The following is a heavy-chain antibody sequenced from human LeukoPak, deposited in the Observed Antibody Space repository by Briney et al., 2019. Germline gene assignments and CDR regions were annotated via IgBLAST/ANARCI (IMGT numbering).Heavy chain of an antibody. D-gene: IGHD1-26*01. V-gene: IGHV4-39*07. CDR2: VYYSGST. Sequence: SETLSLTCTVSGGSISSSSYYWGWIRQPPGKGLEWIGSVYYSGSTYYNPSLKSRVTISVDTSKNQFSLKLSSVTAADTAVYYCARLRSYYVYAFDIWGQGTMVTVSS. J-gene: IGHJ3*02. CDR3: ARLRSYYVYAFDI. CDR1: GGSISSSSYY.